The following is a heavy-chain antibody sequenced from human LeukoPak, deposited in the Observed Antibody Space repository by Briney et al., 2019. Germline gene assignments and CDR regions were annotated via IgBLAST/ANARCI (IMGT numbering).Heavy chain of an antibody. D-gene: IGHD3-10*01. CDR3: ARGSGSYYNEGDAFDI. CDR2: IYPGDSDT. V-gene: IGHV5-51*01. CDR1: GYSFTSYW. Sequence: GESLKISCKGSGYSFTSYWIGWVRQMPGKGLEWMGIIYPGDSDTRYSPSFQGQVTISADKSISTAYLQWSSLKASDTAMYYCARGSGSYYNEGDAFDIWGQGTMVTVSS. J-gene: IGHJ3*02.